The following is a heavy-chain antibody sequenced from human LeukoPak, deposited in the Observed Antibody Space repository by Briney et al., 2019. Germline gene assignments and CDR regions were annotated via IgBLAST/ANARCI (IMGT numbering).Heavy chain of an antibody. J-gene: IGHJ4*02. D-gene: IGHD6-13*01. CDR3: ARADSGSWYEVDY. CDR1: GGSISSYY. V-gene: IGHV4-59*01. Sequence: SETLSLTCTVSGGSISSYYWSWIRQPPGKGLEWIGYIYYSGSTNYNPSLKSRVTISVDTSKHQFSLKLSSVTAADTAVYYCARADSGSWYEVDYWGQGTLVTVSS. CDR2: IYYSGST.